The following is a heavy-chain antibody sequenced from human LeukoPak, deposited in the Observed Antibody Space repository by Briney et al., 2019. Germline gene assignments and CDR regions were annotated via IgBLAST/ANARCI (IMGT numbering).Heavy chain of an antibody. CDR3: AKELMYYGSGSELDS. J-gene: IGHJ4*02. CDR2: IQFDGSKK. V-gene: IGHV3-30*02. D-gene: IGHD3-10*01. CDR1: GLRFSGYG. Sequence: GGSLRLSCSTSGLRFSGYGFHWVRQAPGKGLQWVSFIQFDGSKKYYGDSVRGRFTISRENSRNTVFLQMSSLRPEDTAIYYCAKELMYYGSGSELDSWGQGTLVTVSS.